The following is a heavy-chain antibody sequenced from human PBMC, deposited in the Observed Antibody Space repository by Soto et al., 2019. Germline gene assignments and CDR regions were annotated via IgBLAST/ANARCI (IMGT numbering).Heavy chain of an antibody. V-gene: IGHV4-39*01. J-gene: IGHJ4*02. D-gene: IGHD2-15*01. CDR2: IDYNGVT. CDR3: GKVLVGATGHTDSDS. CDR1: GGSIYRSGYY. Sequence: SETLSLTCTVSGGSIYRSGYYWGWIRQPPGRGLEWIGNIDYNGVTYSNPSLKSRVTISRDTSKSQFSLKLTSVTAADTALYYCGKVLVGATGHTDSDSWGPGTLVTVSS.